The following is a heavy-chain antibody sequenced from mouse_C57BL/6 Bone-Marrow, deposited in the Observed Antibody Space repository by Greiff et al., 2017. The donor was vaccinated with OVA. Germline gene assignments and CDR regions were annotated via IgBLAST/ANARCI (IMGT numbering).Heavy chain of an antibody. D-gene: IGHD1-1*02. J-gene: IGHJ2*01. V-gene: IGHV1-64*01. CDR2: IHPNSGST. Sequence: QVQLKQPGAELVKPGASVKLSCKASGYTFTSYWMHWVKQRPGQGLEWIGMIHPNSGSTNYNEKFKSKATLTVDKSSSTAYMQLSSLTSEDSAVYYCARKGLWVSFDYWGQGTTLTVSS. CDR1: GYTFTSYW. CDR3: ARKGLWVSFDY.